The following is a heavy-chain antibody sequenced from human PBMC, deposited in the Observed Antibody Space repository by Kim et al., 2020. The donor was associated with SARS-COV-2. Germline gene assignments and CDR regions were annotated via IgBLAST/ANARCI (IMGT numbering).Heavy chain of an antibody. D-gene: IGHD3-16*01. CDR3: SRDTFGPEDY. V-gene: IGHV3-74*01. J-gene: IGHJ4*02. CDR1: GFSVSNFW. CDR2: INEDGRTT. Sequence: GGSLRLSCAASGFSVSNFWMHWVRQGPGKGLEWVARINEDGRTTTHADSVKGRFSISRDSAKNTLFLQMTGLRAEDTAVYYCSRDTFGPEDYWGQGTLGT.